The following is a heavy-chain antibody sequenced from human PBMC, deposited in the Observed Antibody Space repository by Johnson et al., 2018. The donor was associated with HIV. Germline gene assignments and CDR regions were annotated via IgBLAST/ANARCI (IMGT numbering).Heavy chain of an antibody. CDR1: GITVSSNY. V-gene: IGHV3-66*01. CDR3: AKDIYRLPYSGSYYSISAFDI. D-gene: IGHD1-26*01. J-gene: IGHJ3*02. Sequence: MLLVESGGGLVKPGGSLRLSCAASGITVSSNYMSWVRQAPGKGLEWVSLIFSGGSTYYADSVKGRFTISRDNSKNTLYLQMNSLRAEDTALYYCAKDIYRLPYSGSYYSISAFDIWGQGTMVTVSS. CDR2: IFSGGST.